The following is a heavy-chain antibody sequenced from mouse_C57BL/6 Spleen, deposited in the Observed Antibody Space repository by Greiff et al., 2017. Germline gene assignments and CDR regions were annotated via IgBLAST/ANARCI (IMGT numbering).Heavy chain of an antibody. Sequence: QVQLQQPGAELVKPGASVKLSCKASGYTFTSYWMHWVKQRPGQGLEWIGMIHPNSGSTNYNEKFKSKATLTVDKSSSPAYMQLSSLTSEDSAVYYCATGLRQLGTGYFDVWGTGTTVTVSS. V-gene: IGHV1-64*01. CDR3: ATGLRQLGTGYFDV. D-gene: IGHD1-1*01. CDR2: IHPNSGST. J-gene: IGHJ1*03. CDR1: GYTFTSYW.